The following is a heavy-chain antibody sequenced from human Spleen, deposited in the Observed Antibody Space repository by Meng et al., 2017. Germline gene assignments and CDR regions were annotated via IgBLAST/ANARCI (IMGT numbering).Heavy chain of an antibody. J-gene: IGHJ4*02. Sequence: QVQLVQSGAEVKKPGASVRVSCKASGYIFTTYYMHWVRQAPGQGLEWMGTINPSNGGTNYVQKFQGRLTVTRDTSTSTVYMDLSSLISEDTAVYYCAREKSPGHFDFWGQGTLVTVS. V-gene: IGHV1-46*01. CDR3: AREKSPGHFDF. CDR2: INPSNGGT. CDR1: GYIFTTYY.